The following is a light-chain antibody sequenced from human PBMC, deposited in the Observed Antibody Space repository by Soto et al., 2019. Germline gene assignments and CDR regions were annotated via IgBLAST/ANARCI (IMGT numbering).Light chain of an antibody. Sequence: EVVLTQSPGTLSLSPGEKATLSCRASQSVSSFLAWYQQKPGQAPRLLIYGASTRISGIPDRFSGVGSGTDFTLTISRLDPEDFAVYFCQQYINLPRTFGQGTKVEIK. CDR2: GAS. J-gene: IGKJ1*01. CDR3: QQYINLPRT. V-gene: IGKV3-20*01. CDR1: QSVSSF.